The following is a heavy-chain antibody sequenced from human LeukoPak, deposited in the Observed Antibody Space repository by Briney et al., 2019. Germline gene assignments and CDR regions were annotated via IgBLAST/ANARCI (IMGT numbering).Heavy chain of an antibody. CDR1: GGSISSYY. D-gene: IGHD2-15*01. Sequence: SETLSLTCTVSGGSISSYYWSWIRQPPGKGLEWIGYIYYSGSTNYNPSLKSRVTISVDTSKNQFSLKLSSVTAADTAVYYCASSYCSGGSCLPFDYWGQGTLVTVSS. J-gene: IGHJ4*02. CDR3: ASSYCSGGSCLPFDY. CDR2: IYYSGST. V-gene: IGHV4-59*01.